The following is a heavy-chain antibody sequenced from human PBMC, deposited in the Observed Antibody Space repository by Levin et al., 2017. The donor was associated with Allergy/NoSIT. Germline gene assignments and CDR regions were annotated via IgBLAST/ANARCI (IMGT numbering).Heavy chain of an antibody. CDR3: AAGTPSSGWFYYYYGMDV. D-gene: IGHD6-19*01. Sequence: SETLSLTCTVSGGSISSYYWSWIRQPPGKGLEWIGYIYYSGSTNYNPSLKSRVTISVDTSKNQFSLKLSSVTAADTAVYYCAAGTPSSGWFYYYYGMDVWGQGTTVTVSS. CDR2: IYYSGST. CDR1: GGSISSYY. J-gene: IGHJ6*02. V-gene: IGHV4-59*01.